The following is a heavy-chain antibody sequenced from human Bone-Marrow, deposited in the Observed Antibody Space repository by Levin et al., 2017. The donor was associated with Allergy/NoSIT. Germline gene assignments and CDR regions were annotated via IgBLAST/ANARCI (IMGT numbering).Heavy chain of an antibody. J-gene: IGHJ3*02. D-gene: IGHD7-27*01. V-gene: IGHV4-59*01. CDR1: GGPISTYY. Sequence: SQTLSLTCTVSGGPISTYYWSWLRQPPGKGLEWIGLIYYTGTTYYNPSLKSRVTISVDNSKNQFSLKLNSVTAADTAVYYCARDRAPSGFDAFDIWGLGTLVTVSS. CDR2: IYYTGTT. CDR3: ARDRAPSGFDAFDI.